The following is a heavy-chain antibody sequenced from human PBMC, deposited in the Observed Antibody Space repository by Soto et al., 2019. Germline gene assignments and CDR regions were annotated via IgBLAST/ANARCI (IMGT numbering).Heavy chain of an antibody. CDR3: ARDSSIVVGPAAAGLGAVRWGDFDY. D-gene: IGHD2-2*01. J-gene: IGHJ4*02. Sequence: QVQLVQSGAEVKKPGASVKVSCKASGYTFTSYYMHWVRQAPGQGLEWMGIINPSGGSTSYAQKFQGRVTMTRDTSTSTVYMELISLRSEDTAVYYCARDSSIVVGPAAAGLGAVRWGDFDYWGQGTLVTVSS. CDR2: INPSGGST. CDR1: GYTFTSYY. V-gene: IGHV1-46*03.